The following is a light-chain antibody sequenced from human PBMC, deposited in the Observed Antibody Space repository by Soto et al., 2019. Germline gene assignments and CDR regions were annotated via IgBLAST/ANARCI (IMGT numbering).Light chain of an antibody. CDR3: QTWVTGIHV. CDR2: LNSDGSH. J-gene: IGLJ1*01. CDR1: SGRSTYT. Sequence: QPVLTQSPSASASLGASVKLTCTLSSGRSTYTISWHQQQPEKGPRFLMKLNSDGSHSRGDGIPDRFSGSSSGAERYLTISSLQSEDEADYYCQTWVTGIHVFGTGTKVTVL. V-gene: IGLV4-69*01.